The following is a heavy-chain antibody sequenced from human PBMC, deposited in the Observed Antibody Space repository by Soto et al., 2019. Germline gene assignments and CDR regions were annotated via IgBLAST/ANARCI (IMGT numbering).Heavy chain of an antibody. CDR2: IYYSGST. V-gene: IGHV4-31*03. D-gene: IGHD6-19*01. CDR1: GGSVNIGGYY. Sequence: QVQLQESGPGLVKPSQTLSLTCTVSGGSVNIGGYYWSWIRQHPEKGLEWIGYIYYSGSTYYNPSLKSRSTISLDTSKNQFSLILSSVTAADTAVYYCARKSFSSTSRFDYWGQETLVTVSS. J-gene: IGHJ4*02. CDR3: ARKSFSSTSRFDY.